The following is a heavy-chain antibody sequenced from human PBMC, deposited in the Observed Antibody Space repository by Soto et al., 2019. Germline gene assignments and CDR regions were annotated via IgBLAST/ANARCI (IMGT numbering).Heavy chain of an antibody. Sequence: SETLSLTCAVYGGSFSGYYWSWIRQPPGKGLEWIGEINHSGSTNYNPSLKSRVTISVDTSKNQFSLKLSSVTAADTAVYYCARVGSDSSGYYTTGTDYWGQGTLVTVYS. CDR3: ARVGSDSSGYYTTGTDY. CDR2: INHSGST. D-gene: IGHD3-22*01. CDR1: GGSFSGYY. V-gene: IGHV4-34*01. J-gene: IGHJ4*02.